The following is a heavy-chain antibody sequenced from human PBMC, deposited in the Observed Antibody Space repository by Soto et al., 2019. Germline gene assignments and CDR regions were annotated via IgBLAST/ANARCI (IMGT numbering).Heavy chain of an antibody. J-gene: IGHJ6*03. D-gene: IGHD2-15*01. V-gene: IGHV4-34*01. Sequence: SETLSLTCAVYGGSFSGYYWSWIRQPPGKGLEWIGEINHSGSTNYNPSLKSRVTISVDTSKNQFSLKLSSVTAADTAVYYCARVSCGGSCYPKRYYYYYYMDVWGKGTTVTVSS. CDR2: INHSGST. CDR1: GGSFSGYY. CDR3: ARVSCGGSCYPKRYYYYYYMDV.